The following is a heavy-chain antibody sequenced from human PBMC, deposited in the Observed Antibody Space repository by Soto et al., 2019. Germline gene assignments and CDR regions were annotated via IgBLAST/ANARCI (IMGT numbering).Heavy chain of an antibody. V-gene: IGHV4-59*01. CDR3: ATGRDGYNFY. J-gene: IGHJ4*02. D-gene: IGHD5-18*01. CDR1: GGSISSNY. CDR2: IYYSGST. Sequence: QVQLQESGPGLVKPSETLSLTCTVSGGSISSNYWSWIRQPPGKGLEWIGYIYYSGSTNYNPSLRSRVYISVDTSKNQFSLKLSSMTAADTAVYYCATGRDGYNFYWGQGTLVTVSS.